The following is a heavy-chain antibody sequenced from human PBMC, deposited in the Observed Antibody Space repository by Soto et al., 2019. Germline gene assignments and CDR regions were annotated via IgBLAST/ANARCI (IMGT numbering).Heavy chain of an antibody. Sequence: QVQLVESGGGVVQPGRSLRLSCAASGFTFSTYAMNWVRQAPGKGLEWVAVISNDGGNKYYGDSVEGRFTISRDNSKNTVYLRMNNLRAEDAAAYFCVAAGGEGMTPIDYWGQGILVIVSS. J-gene: IGHJ4*02. CDR3: VAAGGEGMTPIDY. D-gene: IGHD6-13*01. CDR1: GFTFSTYA. V-gene: IGHV3-30*03. CDR2: ISNDGGNK.